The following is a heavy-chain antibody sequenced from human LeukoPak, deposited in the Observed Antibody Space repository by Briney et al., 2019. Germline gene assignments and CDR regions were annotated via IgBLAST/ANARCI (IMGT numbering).Heavy chain of an antibody. Sequence: ASVKVSCKASGYTFTSYGISWVRQAPGQGLEWMGWISAYNGNTNYAQKLQGRVTMTTDTSTSTAYMELRSLRSDDTAVYYCARVPRYCSSTSCYVFDYWGQGTLVTVSS. CDR1: GYTFTSYG. CDR3: ARVPRYCSSTSCYVFDY. J-gene: IGHJ4*02. CDR2: ISAYNGNT. V-gene: IGHV1-18*01. D-gene: IGHD2-2*01.